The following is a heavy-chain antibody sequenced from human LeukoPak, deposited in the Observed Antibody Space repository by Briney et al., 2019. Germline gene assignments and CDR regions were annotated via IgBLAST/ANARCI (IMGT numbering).Heavy chain of an antibody. CDR3: ANEAWELHNVFDY. D-gene: IGHD1-26*01. CDR2: IYSGGST. J-gene: IGHJ4*02. V-gene: IGHV3-53*01. Sequence: GGSLRLSCAASGFTVSSNYMSWVRQAPGKGLEWVSVIYSGGSTYYADSVKGRFTISRDNSKNTLYLQMNSLRAEDTAVYYCANEAWELHNVFDYWGQGTLVTVSS. CDR1: GFTVSSNY.